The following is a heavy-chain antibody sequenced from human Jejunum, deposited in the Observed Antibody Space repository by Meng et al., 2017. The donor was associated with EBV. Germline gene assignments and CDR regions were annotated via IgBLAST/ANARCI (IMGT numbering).Heavy chain of an antibody. CDR3: ARRYGDYVRYFDS. CDR2: IYWDENK. Sequence: QITLKESGPTLVKPTEPLTLTCTVSGFSLSTSGVGVGWIRQPPGKALEWLAHIYWDENKRYSTSLRSRLSIMKDTSKSQVVLTMTNMDPVDTATYYCARRYGDYVRYFDSWGQGILVTVSS. D-gene: IGHD4-17*01. J-gene: IGHJ4*02. CDR1: GFSLSTSGVG. V-gene: IGHV2-5*02.